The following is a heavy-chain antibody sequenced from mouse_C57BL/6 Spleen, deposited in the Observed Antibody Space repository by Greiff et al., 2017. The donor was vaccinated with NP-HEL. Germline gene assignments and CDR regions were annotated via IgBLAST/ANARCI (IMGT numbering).Heavy chain of an antibody. Sequence: VQLQQSGAELVRPGASVTLSCKASGYTFTDYEMHWVKQTPVHGLEWIGAIDPETGGTAYNQKFKGKAILTADKSSSTAYMELRSLTSEDSAVDYCTREGAMDYWGQGTSVTVSS. J-gene: IGHJ4*01. CDR1: GYTFTDYE. V-gene: IGHV1-15*01. CDR2: IDPETGGT. CDR3: TREGAMDY.